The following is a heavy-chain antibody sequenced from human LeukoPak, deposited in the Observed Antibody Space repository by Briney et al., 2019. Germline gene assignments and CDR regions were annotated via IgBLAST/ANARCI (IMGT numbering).Heavy chain of an antibody. J-gene: IGHJ4*02. CDR1: GGSISSSSYY. CDR2: IYYSGST. CDR3: ARGHDDFWSGYDY. Sequence: SETLSLTCTVSGGSISSSSYYWGWIRHPPGKGLEWIGSIYYSGSTYYNPSLKSRVTISVDTSKNQFSLKLSSVTAADTAVYYCARGHDDFWSGYDYWGQGTLVTVSS. D-gene: IGHD3-3*01. V-gene: IGHV4-39*01.